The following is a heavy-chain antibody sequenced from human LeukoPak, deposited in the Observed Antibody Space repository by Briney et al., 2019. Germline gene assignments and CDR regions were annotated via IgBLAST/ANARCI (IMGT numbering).Heavy chain of an antibody. CDR3: ARDGYTYGLRGFDM. Sequence: PSETLSLTCTVSGGPLSNDLWSWIRQPAGKGLEWIGRIYTSGNTNYNPSLKSRVTISVDTSRNQISLKLSSVTAADAALYYCARDGYTYGLRGFDMWGQGTMVTVSS. V-gene: IGHV4-4*07. J-gene: IGHJ3*02. CDR1: GGPLSNDL. CDR2: IYTSGNT. D-gene: IGHD5-18*01.